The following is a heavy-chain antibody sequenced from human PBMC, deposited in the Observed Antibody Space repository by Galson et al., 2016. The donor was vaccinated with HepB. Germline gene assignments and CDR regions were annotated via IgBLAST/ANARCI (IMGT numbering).Heavy chain of an antibody. V-gene: IGHV4-30-2*01. CDR2: IYRSGST. D-gene: IGHD4-11*01. CDR1: GGSISSGTFP. CDR3: ARGTRGYSNYVGPWFYP. J-gene: IGHJ5*02. Sequence: TLSLTCAVSGGSISSGTFPWSWIRQPPGKGLEWIGYIYRSGSTYYNPSLKTRVTISVDKSKNQFSLKLSSVTAADTAVYYCARGTRGYSNYVGPWFYPWGQGTLVTVSS.